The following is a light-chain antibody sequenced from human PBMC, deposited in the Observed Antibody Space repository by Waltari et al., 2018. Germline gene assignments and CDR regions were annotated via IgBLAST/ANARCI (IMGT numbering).Light chain of an antibody. Sequence: DIQITQSPSTLSASVGERVTIACRASQTIKTWLAWYQKKPRTAPKLLIYEASSLEDGVPSRFSSSGAGKEFTFNSHRLEPDDCETYYCQQYNSYAEGTLGGGTKVEMK. CDR1: QTIKTW. CDR2: EAS. V-gene: IGKV1-5*03. J-gene: IGKJ4*01. CDR3: QQYNSYAEGT.